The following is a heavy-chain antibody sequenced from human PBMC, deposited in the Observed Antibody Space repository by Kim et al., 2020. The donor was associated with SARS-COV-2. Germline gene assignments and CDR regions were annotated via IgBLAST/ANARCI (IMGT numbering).Heavy chain of an antibody. V-gene: IGHV4-59*13. CDR3: ARGEGSCGGDCYPFDY. CDR1: GGSISSYY. D-gene: IGHD2-21*01. Sequence: SETLSLTCTVSGGSISSYYWSWIRQPPGKGLEWIGYIYYSGSTNYNPSLKSRVTISVDTSKNQFSLKLSSVTAADTAVYYCARGEGSCGGDCYPFDYWGQGTLVTVSS. CDR2: IYYSGST. J-gene: IGHJ4*02.